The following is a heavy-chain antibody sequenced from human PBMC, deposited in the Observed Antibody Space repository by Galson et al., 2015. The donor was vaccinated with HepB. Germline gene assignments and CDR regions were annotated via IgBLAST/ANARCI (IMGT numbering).Heavy chain of an antibody. V-gene: IGHV5-51*01. J-gene: IGHJ6*02. CDR1: GYSFTSYW. CDR3: ARLGPIVVVPAATYYYYGMDV. CDR2: IYPGDSDT. D-gene: IGHD2-2*01. Sequence: QSGAEVKKPGESLKISCKGSGYSFTSYWIGWVRQMPGKGPEWMGIIYPGDSDTRYSPSFQGQVTISADKSISTAYLQWSSLKASDTAMYYCARLGPIVVVPAATYYYYGMDVWGQGTTVTVSS.